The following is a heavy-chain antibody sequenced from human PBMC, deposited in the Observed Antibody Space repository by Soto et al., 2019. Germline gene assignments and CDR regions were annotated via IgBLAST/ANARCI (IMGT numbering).Heavy chain of an antibody. J-gene: IGHJ6*02. CDR1: GYIFTSYW. Sequence: VESLKISCKGSGYIFTSYWIRWGLQMPVKVLEWMGRIDPSDSYTNYSPSFQGHVTISADKSISTAYLQWSSLKASDTAMYYCARILGYCSGGSCYARFDYYYGMDVWGQGTTVTVSS. CDR3: ARILGYCSGGSCYARFDYYYGMDV. CDR2: IDPSDSYT. D-gene: IGHD2-15*01. V-gene: IGHV5-10-1*01.